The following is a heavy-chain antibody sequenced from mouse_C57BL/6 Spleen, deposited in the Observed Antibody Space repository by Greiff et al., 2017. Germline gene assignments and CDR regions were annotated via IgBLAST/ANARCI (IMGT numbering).Heavy chain of an antibody. CDR3: ARSGDWFSFAY. CDR2: IYPGGGDT. D-gene: IGHD2-2*01. Sequence: QVQLQPSGAELVKPGASVKISCKASGYAFSSYWMNWVKQRPGKGLEWIGQIYPGGGDTNYNGKFKGKATLTADKSSSTAYMQLSSLTSEDSAVYFCARSGDWFSFAYWGQGTLVTVSA. V-gene: IGHV1-80*01. J-gene: IGHJ3*01. CDR1: GYAFSSYW.